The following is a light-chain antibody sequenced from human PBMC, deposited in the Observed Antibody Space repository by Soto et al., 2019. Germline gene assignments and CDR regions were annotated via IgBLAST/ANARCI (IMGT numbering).Light chain of an antibody. V-gene: IGLV2-14*02. J-gene: IGLJ1*01. CDR2: EGI. CDR1: SSDIGTYNL. CDR3: SSFTTSTTYV. Sequence: QSALTQPASVSGSPGQSITISCTGTSSDIGTYNLVSWYQHYPGKAPKLMIYEGIKRPSGVSNRFSGSMSANTASLTISGLQTDDEDDYYCSSFTTSTTYVFGTGTKVTVL.